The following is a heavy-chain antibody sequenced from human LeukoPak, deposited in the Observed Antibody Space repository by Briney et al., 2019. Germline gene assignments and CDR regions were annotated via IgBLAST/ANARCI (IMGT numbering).Heavy chain of an antibody. CDR2: IYHSGST. D-gene: IGHD6-19*01. V-gene: IGHV4-30-2*01. J-gene: IGHJ4*02. CDR3: ARGRPGIAVAGRTPGPGFDY. CDR1: GGSISSGGYY. Sequence: SQTLPLTCTVSGGSISSGGYYWSWIRQPPGKGLEWIGYIYHSGSTYYNPSLKSRVTISVDRSKNQFSLKLSSVTAADTAVYYCARGRPGIAVAGRTPGPGFDYWGQGTLVTVSS.